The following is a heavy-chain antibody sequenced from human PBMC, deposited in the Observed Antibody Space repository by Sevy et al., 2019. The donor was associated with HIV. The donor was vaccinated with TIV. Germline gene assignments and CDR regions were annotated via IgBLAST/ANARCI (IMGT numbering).Heavy chain of an antibody. V-gene: IGHV3-21*01. Sequence: GGYLRLSCAASGFTFSSYSMNWVRQAPGKGLEWVSSISSSSSYIYYADSVKGRFTISRDNAKNSLYLQMNSLRAEDTAVYYCAIDPRDGYYGPGSYYTSKPYGMDVWGQGTLVHVSS. CDR2: ISSSSSYI. CDR1: GFTFSSYS. CDR3: AIDPRDGYYGPGSYYTSKPYGMDV. D-gene: IGHD3-10*01. J-gene: IGHJ6*02.